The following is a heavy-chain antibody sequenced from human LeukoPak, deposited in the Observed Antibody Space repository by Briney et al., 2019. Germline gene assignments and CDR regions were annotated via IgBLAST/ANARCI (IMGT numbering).Heavy chain of an antibody. CDR1: GFDLYYYG. CDR2: VSADGSEK. V-gene: IGHV3-30*03. D-gene: IGHD6-13*01. CDR3: ARGGYSSSWYSWFDP. J-gene: IGHJ5*02. Sequence: GRSLRLSCTGSGFDLYYYGMHWVRQAPGGGLEWVAVVSADGSEKYYADSVKGRFTISRDNSKNTLYLQMNSLRAEDTAVYYCARGGYSSSWYSWFDPWGQGTLVTVSS.